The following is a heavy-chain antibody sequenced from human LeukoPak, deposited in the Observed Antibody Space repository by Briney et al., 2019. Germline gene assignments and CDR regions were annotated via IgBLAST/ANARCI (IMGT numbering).Heavy chain of an antibody. V-gene: IGHV1-8*03. J-gene: IGHJ5*02. D-gene: IGHD6-19*01. CDR1: GYTFTSYD. Sequence: ASVKVSCTASGYTFTSYDIHWVRQATGQRLEWMGWMNPNSGNTDYAQNFQGRLTITRNTSISTAYMELSSLRSEDTAVYYCARDNSGWYHWFDPWGQGTLVTVSS. CDR2: MNPNSGNT. CDR3: ARDNSGWYHWFDP.